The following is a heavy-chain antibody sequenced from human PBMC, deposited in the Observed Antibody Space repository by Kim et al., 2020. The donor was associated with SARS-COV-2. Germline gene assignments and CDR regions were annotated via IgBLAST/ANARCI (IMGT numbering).Heavy chain of an antibody. CDR3: AKLRALSTVIVVVPAYYGMDV. CDR2: ISGSGGST. D-gene: IGHD2-2*01. V-gene: IGHV3-23*01. Sequence: GGSLRLSCAASGFTFSSYAMSWVRQAPGKGLEWVSAISGSGGSTYYADSVKGRFTISRDNSKNTLYLQMNSLRAEDTAVYYCAKLRALSTVIVVVPAYYGMDVWGQGTTVTVSS. CDR1: GFTFSSYA. J-gene: IGHJ6*02.